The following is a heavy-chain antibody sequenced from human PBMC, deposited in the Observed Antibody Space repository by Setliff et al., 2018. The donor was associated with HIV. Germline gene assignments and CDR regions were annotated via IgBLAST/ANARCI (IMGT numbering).Heavy chain of an antibody. V-gene: IGHV4-4*02. CDR1: GGSISSNSW. CDR2: IYHGGNT. CDR3: AGRGGYNDWYFDY. Sequence: PSETLSLTCDVSGGSISSNSWWTWVRQPPGKGLEWIGQIYHGGNTRYNPSLKSRLTMSIDTSKSQFSLKLTSVTTADTAMYYCAGRGGYNDWYFDYWGQGALVTVSS. D-gene: IGHD5-12*01. J-gene: IGHJ4*02.